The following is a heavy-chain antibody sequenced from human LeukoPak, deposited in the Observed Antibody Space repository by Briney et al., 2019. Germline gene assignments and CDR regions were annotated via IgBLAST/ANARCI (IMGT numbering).Heavy chain of an antibody. CDR3: ARYSKSYYDILTGCNYFDY. Sequence: SETLSLTCAVSGGSISSSNWWGWVRQPPGKGLEWIGEIYHSGSTNYNPSLKSRVTISVDKSKNQFSLKLSSVTAADTAVYYCARYSKSYYDILTGCNYFDYWGQGTLVAVSS. V-gene: IGHV4-4*02. CDR2: IYHSGST. D-gene: IGHD3-9*01. J-gene: IGHJ4*02. CDR1: GGSISSSNW.